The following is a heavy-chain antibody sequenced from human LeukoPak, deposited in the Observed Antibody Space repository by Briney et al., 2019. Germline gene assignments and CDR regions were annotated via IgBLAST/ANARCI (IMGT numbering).Heavy chain of an antibody. Sequence: GGSLRLSCAASGFTFSSSSMNWVRQAPGKGLEWVSSISSGSSYKHYADSVKGRFTISRDNAKKSLYLQMNSLRAEDTAVYYCARGYGSGSSHIDYWGQGTLVTVSS. CDR2: ISSGSSYK. V-gene: IGHV3-21*01. J-gene: IGHJ4*02. D-gene: IGHD3-10*01. CDR3: ARGYGSGSSHIDY. CDR1: GFTFSSSS.